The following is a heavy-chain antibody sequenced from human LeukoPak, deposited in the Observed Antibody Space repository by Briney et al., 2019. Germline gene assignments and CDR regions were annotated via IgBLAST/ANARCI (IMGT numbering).Heavy chain of an antibody. V-gene: IGHV4-61*02. CDR3: ARDNYGSGSGFDY. J-gene: IGHJ4*02. CDR2: IYTSGST. Sequence: PSETLSLTCTVSGGSISSSSYYWSWIRQPAGKGLEWIGRIYTSGSTNYNPSLKSRVTMSVDTSKNQFSLKLSSVTAADTAVYYCARDNYGSGSGFDYWGQGTLVTVSS. D-gene: IGHD3-10*01. CDR1: GGSISSSSYY.